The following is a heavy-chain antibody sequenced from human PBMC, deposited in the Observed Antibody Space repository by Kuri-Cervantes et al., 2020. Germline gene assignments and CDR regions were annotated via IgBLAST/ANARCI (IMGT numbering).Heavy chain of an antibody. J-gene: IGHJ4*02. CDR3: ARYTYCSTGRCYEDY. V-gene: IGHV4-38-2*02. Sequence: SETLSLTCTVSGYSISSGYYWGWIRQPPGKGLEWIGSIYHSGSTYYNPSLKSRVTISVDTSKNQFSLKLSSVTAADTAVYYCARYTYCSTGRCYEDYWGQGTLVTVSS. D-gene: IGHD2-15*01. CDR1: GYSISSGYY. CDR2: IYHSGST.